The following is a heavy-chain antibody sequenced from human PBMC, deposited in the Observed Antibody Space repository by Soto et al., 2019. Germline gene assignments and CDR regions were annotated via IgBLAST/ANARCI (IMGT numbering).Heavy chain of an antibody. J-gene: IGHJ5*02. CDR1: GASISGFY. V-gene: IGHV4-4*07. CDR3: VWDRTKTLRDWFDP. CDR2: IYATGTT. Sequence: SEALSLTCTVSGASISGFYWSWIRKSAGKGLEWIGRIYATGTTDYNPSLKSRVMMSVDTSKKQFSLKLRSVTAADTAVYYWVWDRTKTLRDWFDPWGQGMRVTASS. D-gene: IGHD1-1*01.